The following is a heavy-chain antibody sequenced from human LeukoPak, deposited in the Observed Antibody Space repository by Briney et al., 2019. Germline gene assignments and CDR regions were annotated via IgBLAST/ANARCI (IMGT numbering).Heavy chain of an antibody. J-gene: IGHJ4*02. CDR1: GGSISSGTYY. CDR2: IYTSGST. CDR3: ARTYYYGVQDINDY. V-gene: IGHV4-61*02. D-gene: IGHD3-10*01. Sequence: KPSETLSLTCTVSGGSISSGTYYWSWIRQPAGKGLEWIGRIYTSGSTNYNPSLKSRVTISVDTSKNQFSLKLSSVTAADTAVYYCARTYYYGVQDINDYWGQGTLVTVSS.